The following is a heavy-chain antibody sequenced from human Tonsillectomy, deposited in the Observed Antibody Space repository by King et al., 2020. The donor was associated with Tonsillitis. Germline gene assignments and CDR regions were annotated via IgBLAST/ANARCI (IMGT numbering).Heavy chain of an antibody. Sequence: VQLVESGAEVKKPGESLKISCKGSGYSFAYYWIGWVRQMPGNGLEWMGIIFPGDADTRYSPSFQGKVTISAAKSIRTAYLPWSSLKASETAMYYCARLSGGFGEFDWFDPWGQGTLVTVSS. CDR2: IFPGDADT. CDR1: GYSFAYYW. CDR3: ARLSGGFGEFDWFDP. V-gene: IGHV5-51*01. J-gene: IGHJ5*02. D-gene: IGHD3-10*01.